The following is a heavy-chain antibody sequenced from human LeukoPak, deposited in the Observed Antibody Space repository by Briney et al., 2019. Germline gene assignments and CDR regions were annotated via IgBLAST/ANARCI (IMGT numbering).Heavy chain of an antibody. CDR2: MSYDGTTI. Sequence: PGRSLRLSCAASGFTFSSSGMHWVRQAPGKGLEWVAAMSYDGTTIYYADSVKGRFTISRDNSKNTLYLQLSSLRPEDTAVYYCAKPPSAGIRFDHWGQGILVTVSS. CDR1: GFTFSSSG. D-gene: IGHD1-14*01. J-gene: IGHJ4*02. V-gene: IGHV3-30*18. CDR3: AKPPSAGIRFDH.